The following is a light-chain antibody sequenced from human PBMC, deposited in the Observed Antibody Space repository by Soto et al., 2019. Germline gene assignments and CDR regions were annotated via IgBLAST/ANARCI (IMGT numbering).Light chain of an antibody. CDR1: QSISSW. Sequence: IQMTQFSFTLSASVGDRVTITCRASQSISSWLAWYQQKPGKAPKLLIYDASSLESGVPSRFSGSGSGTEFTLTISSLQPDDFATYYCQQYNSYSRTFGQGTKVDIK. CDR3: QQYNSYSRT. CDR2: DAS. J-gene: IGKJ1*01. V-gene: IGKV1-5*01.